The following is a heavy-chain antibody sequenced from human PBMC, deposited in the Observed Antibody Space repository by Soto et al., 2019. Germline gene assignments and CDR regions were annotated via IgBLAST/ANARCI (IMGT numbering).Heavy chain of an antibody. CDR1: GFSLSNARMG. D-gene: IGHD3-3*01. J-gene: IGHJ3*02. CDR3: ARIKGGRWSGYFDAFDI. Sequence: QVTLKESGPVLVKPTETLTLTCTVSGFSLSNARMGVSWIRQPPGKALEWLAHSFSNDEKSYSKSLKSRLTISKDTSKSQVVLTMTNMDPVDTATYYCARIKGGRWSGYFDAFDIWGQGTMVTVSS. CDR2: SFSNDEK. V-gene: IGHV2-26*01.